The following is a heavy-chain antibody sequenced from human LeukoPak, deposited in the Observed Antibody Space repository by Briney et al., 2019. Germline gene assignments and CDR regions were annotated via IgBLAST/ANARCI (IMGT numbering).Heavy chain of an antibody. CDR3: ARSVGATYYSFDY. D-gene: IGHD1-26*01. CDR2: IYPGDSDT. J-gene: IGHJ4*02. CDR1: GYSFTSYW. Sequence: GESLKISFYGSGYSFTSYWIGWVRQMPGKGLEWMGIIYPGDSDTRYSPSFQGQVTISADNSISTAYLQWSSLKASDTAMYYCARSVGATYYSFDYWGQGTLVTVSS. V-gene: IGHV5-51*01.